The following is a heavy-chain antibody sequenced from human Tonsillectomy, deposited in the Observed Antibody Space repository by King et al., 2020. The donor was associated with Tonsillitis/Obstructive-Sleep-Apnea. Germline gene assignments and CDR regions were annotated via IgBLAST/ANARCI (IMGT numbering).Heavy chain of an antibody. CDR1: GCTFTTCG. CDR3: ARDRDNSSPWDYYYGMDV. D-gene: IGHD6-6*01. V-gene: IGHV1-18*01. J-gene: IGHJ6*02. CDR2: ISTYNGNT. Sequence: QLVQSGAEVKKPGASVKVSCKASGCTFTTCGFSWVRQAPGQGLEWIGWISTYNGNTYYAQKFQGRVTMTTDTSTSTAYMELRSLRSDDTAVYYCARDRDNSSPWDYYYGMDVWGQGTTVTVSS.